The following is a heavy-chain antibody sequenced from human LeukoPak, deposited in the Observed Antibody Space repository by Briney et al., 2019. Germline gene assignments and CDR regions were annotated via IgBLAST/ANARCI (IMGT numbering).Heavy chain of an antibody. Sequence: SVKVSCTASGGTFSSYAISWVRQAPGQGLEWMGGIIPIFGTANYAQKFQGRVTITADESTSTAYMELSSLRSEDTAVYYCARGEEWRSSWFSPFDYWGQGTLVTVYS. D-gene: IGHD6-13*01. V-gene: IGHV1-69*13. J-gene: IGHJ4*02. CDR1: GGTFSSYA. CDR3: ARGEEWRSSWFSPFDY. CDR2: IIPIFGTA.